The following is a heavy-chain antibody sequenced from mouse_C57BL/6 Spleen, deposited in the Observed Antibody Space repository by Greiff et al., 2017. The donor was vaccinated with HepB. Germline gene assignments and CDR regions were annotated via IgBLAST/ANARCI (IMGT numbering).Heavy chain of an antibody. Sequence: VQLQQSGAELVKPGASVKLSCKASGYTFTSYWMQWVKQRPGQGLEWIGEIDPSDSYTNYNQKFKGKATLTVDTSSSTAYMQLSSLTSEDSAVYYCARGIYYYWYFDVWGTGTTVTVSS. CDR3: ARGIYYYWYFDV. CDR1: GYTFTSYW. V-gene: IGHV1-50*01. CDR2: IDPSDSYT. D-gene: IGHD1-1*01. J-gene: IGHJ1*03.